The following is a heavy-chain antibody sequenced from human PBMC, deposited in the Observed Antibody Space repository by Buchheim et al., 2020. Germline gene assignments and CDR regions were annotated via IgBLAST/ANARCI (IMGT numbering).Heavy chain of an antibody. V-gene: IGHV3-30*04. CDR2: ISYDGSNK. CDR1: GFTFSSYA. CDR3: ARPLGANYYYYGMDV. J-gene: IGHJ6*02. Sequence: QVQLVESGGGVVQPGRSLRLSCAASGFTFSSYAMHWVRQAPGKGLEWVAVISYDGSNKYYADSVKGRFTISRDNAKNTLYLQMNSLRAEDTAVYYCARPLGANYYYYGMDVWGQGTT.